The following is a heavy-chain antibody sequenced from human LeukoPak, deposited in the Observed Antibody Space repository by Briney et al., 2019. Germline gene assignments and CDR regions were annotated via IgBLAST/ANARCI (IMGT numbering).Heavy chain of an antibody. D-gene: IGHD1-26*01. Sequence: GGSLRLSCAASGFTFSSYGMHWVRQAPGKGLEWVAVISYDGSNKYYADSVKGRFTISRDNSKNTLYLQMNSLRAEDTAVYYCAKADYPDPVRYYDTLDYWGQGTLVTVSS. CDR2: ISYDGSNK. CDR3: AKADYPDPVRYYDTLDY. J-gene: IGHJ4*02. CDR1: GFTFSSYG. V-gene: IGHV3-30*18.